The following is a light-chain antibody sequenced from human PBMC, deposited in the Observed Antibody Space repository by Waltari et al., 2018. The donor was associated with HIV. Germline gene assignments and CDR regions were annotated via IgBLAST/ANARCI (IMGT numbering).Light chain of an antibody. J-gene: IGLJ2*01. CDR2: QNI. CDR3: QSFDRSLTWV. V-gene: IGLV1-40*01. CDR1: SSNIGAGFD. Sequence: HSPLTQPPSVSGAPGQRVTISCTGSSSNIGAGFDVHWYRKYPGTAPKLLIVQNINRPSGVPDRFSGSKSATSASLVITGLQAEDEADYYCQSFDRSLTWVFGGGTSLTVL.